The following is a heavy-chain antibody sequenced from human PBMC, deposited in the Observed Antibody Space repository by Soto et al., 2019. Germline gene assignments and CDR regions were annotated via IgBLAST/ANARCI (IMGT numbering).Heavy chain of an antibody. CDR2: INAGNGNT. V-gene: IGHV1-3*01. CDR3: ARDPKIAADYYYYYGMDV. D-gene: IGHD6-13*01. Sequence: GQGLEWMGWINAGNGNTKYSQKFQGRVTITRDTSASTAYMELSSLRSEDTAVYYCARDPKIAADYYYYYGMDVWGQGTTVTVSS. J-gene: IGHJ6*02.